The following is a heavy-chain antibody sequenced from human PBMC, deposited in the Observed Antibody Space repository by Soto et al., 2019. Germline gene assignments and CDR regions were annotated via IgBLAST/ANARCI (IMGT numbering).Heavy chain of an antibody. CDR3: ERQCRGVTCHWFVP. J-gene: IGHJ5*02. Sequence: SETLSLTCAVSGGSISSSNWWSWVRQPPGKGLEWIGSIFYSGSTYYNPSLKSRVTISVDTSKNQFSLTLTSVTAADTAVYYCERQCRGVTCHWFVPWGQGTLVTSPQ. CDR1: GGSISSSNW. D-gene: IGHD2-15*01. V-gene: IGHV4-39*01. CDR2: IFYSGST.